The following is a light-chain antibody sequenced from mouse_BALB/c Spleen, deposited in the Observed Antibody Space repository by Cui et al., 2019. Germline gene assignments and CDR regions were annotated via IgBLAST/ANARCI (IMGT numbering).Light chain of an antibody. V-gene: IGKV6-23*01. CDR3: QQYSSYPLT. CDR1: QDVGTA. J-gene: IGKJ2*01. CDR2: WAS. Sequence: DIVMTQSHKFMSTSVVDRVSITCKASQDVGTAVAWYQQKPGQSPKLLIYWASTRHTGVPDRFTGSGSGTDFTLTISNVQSEDLADYFCQQYSSYPLTFGGGTKLEIK.